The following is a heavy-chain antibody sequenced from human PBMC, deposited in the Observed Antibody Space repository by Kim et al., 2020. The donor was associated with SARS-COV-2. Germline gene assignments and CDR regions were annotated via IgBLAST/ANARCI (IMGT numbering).Heavy chain of an antibody. Sequence: VKGRFTISRDNAKNSLYLQMNSLRAEDTALYYCAKGRVAVLWFGELFDYWGQGTLVTVSS. D-gene: IGHD3-10*01. V-gene: IGHV3-9*01. CDR3: AKGRVAVLWFGELFDY. J-gene: IGHJ4*02.